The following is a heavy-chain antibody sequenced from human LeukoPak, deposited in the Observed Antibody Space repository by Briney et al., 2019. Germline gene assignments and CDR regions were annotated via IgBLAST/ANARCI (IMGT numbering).Heavy chain of an antibody. V-gene: IGHV3-11*04. CDR2: IGSSGGTI. CDR3: ARGRDSSSWLPLDY. CDR1: GFIFRDYY. D-gene: IGHD6-13*01. J-gene: IGHJ4*02. Sequence: PGVSLRLSCAASGFIFRDYYMSWIRQAPGKGLEWVSYIGSSGGTIFYADSLKGRFTISRDNAQNSLYLQMNSLRAEDTAVYYCARGRDSSSWLPLDYWGQGTLVTVSS.